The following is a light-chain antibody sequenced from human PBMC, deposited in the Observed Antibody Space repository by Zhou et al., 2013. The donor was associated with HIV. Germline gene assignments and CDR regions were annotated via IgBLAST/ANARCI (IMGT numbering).Light chain of an antibody. CDR2: TAS. CDR1: QSIDGY. J-gene: IGKJ2*01. V-gene: IGKV1-39*01. CDR3: QEYNSYSPYT. Sequence: DIQMTQSPSSLSASVGDRVTISCRASQSIDGYLNWYQQRPGKAPKLLIYTASNLQSGVPSRFSGSGYGTDFTLTISSLQPDDFATYYCQEYNSYSPYTFGQGTKLELK.